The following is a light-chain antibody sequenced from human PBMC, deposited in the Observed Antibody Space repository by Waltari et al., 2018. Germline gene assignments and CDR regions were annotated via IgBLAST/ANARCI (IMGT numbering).Light chain of an antibody. Sequence: QSALTQPASVSGSPGQSITLSCTGTTTDVGAYNFVSWYQQHPGEVPKLLIYEVNNRPSGVSDRFSGSRSGNTASLTISGLLGEDEADYYCCSHSSSSTLVLFGGGTKVTVL. J-gene: IGLJ3*02. V-gene: IGLV2-14*01. CDR3: CSHSSSSTLVL. CDR1: TTDVGAYNF. CDR2: EVN.